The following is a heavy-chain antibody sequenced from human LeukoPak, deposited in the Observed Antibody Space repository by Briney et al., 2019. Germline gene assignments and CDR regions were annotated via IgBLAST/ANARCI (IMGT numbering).Heavy chain of an antibody. J-gene: IGHJ4*02. CDR1: GGSISSYY. Sequence: SGTLSLTCTVSGGSISSYYWSWIRQPPGKGLEWIGEVHLSGATNYNPSLESRVSMSIDKSKNHLSLEVTSVTAADTAIYYCTRESGAFFPFGFWGQGTLLTVPS. CDR2: VHLSGAT. D-gene: IGHD1-26*01. V-gene: IGHV4-59*12. CDR3: TRESGAFFPFGF.